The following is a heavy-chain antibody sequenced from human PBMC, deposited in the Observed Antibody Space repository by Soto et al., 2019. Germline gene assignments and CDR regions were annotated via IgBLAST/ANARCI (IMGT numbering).Heavy chain of an antibody. CDR3: AKSEPEWLLLCGSFDY. D-gene: IGHD3-22*01. J-gene: IGHJ4*02. CDR2: ISYDGSNK. V-gene: IGHV3-30*18. Sequence: GGSLRLSCAASGFTFSSYGMHWVRQAPGKGLERVAVISYDGSNKYYADSVKGRFTISRDNSKNTLYLQMNSLRAEDTAVYYCAKSEPEWLLLCGSFDYWGQGTLVTVSS. CDR1: GFTFSSYG.